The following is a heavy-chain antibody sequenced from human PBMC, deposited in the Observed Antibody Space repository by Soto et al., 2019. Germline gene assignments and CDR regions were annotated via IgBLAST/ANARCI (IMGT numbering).Heavy chain of an antibody. D-gene: IGHD3-10*01. Sequence: EVQLLESGGGLVQPGWSLGLSCAASGFPFSSYAMSWVRQAPGKGLEWVSLISGSGGSTYYADTVKGRFTISRDNSRETLYLHMSSLRSEDTAVDYCAKVHGSGSYNTFPDYWGQGTLVTVSS. V-gene: IGHV3-23*01. CDR2: ISGSGGST. CDR1: GFPFSSYA. CDR3: AKVHGSGSYNTFPDY. J-gene: IGHJ4*02.